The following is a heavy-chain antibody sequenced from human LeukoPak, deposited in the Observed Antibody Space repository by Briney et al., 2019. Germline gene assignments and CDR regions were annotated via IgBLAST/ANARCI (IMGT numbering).Heavy chain of an antibody. CDR1: GFTFSTYA. V-gene: IGHV3-30*18. CDR2: ISYDGSNK. D-gene: IGHD4-17*01. Sequence: GGSLRLSCAASGFTFSTYAMSWVRLAPGKGLEWVAVISYDGSNKSYGDSVKGRFTISRDNSKNTLYLQMNSLRAEDTAVYYCAKDASPTVTTAYWYFDRWGRGTLVTVSS. CDR3: AKDASPTVTTAYWYFDR. J-gene: IGHJ2*01.